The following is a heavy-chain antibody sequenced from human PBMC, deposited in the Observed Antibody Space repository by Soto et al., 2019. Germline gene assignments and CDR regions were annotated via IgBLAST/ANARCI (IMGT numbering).Heavy chain of an antibody. V-gene: IGHV3-23*01. Sequence: EVQLLESGGGLVQPGGSLRLSCAASGFTFSSYAMSWVRQAPGKGLEWVSAISGSGGSTYYADSVKGRFTISRDNSKNTLYLQMNSLRAEDTAVYYCALLGKWLVMGRGAAALDIGGQGPMVTVSS. CDR2: ISGSGGST. CDR3: ALLGKWLVMGRGAAALDI. CDR1: GFTFSSYA. J-gene: IGHJ3*02. D-gene: IGHD6-19*01.